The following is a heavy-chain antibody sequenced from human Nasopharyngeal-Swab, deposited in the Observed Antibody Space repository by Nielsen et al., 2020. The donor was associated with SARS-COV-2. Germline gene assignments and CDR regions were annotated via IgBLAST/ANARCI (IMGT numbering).Heavy chain of an antibody. J-gene: IGHJ4*02. CDR2: IWYDGSNK. D-gene: IGHD6-19*01. CDR1: GYTLTELS. V-gene: IGHV3-33*01. Sequence: SCKVSGYTLTELSMHWVRQAPGKGLEWVAVIWYDGSNKYYADSVKGRFTISRDNSKNTLYLQMNSLRAEDTAVYYCARDRVDSSGWSYYFDYWGQGTLVTVSS. CDR3: ARDRVDSSGWSYYFDY.